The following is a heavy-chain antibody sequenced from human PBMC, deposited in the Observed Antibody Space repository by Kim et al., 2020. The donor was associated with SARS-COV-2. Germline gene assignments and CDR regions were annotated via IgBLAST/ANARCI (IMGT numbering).Heavy chain of an antibody. Sequence: GGSLRLSCAASGFTFSRHSVTWVRQAPGKGLEWVSFISASGSYTFYADSVKGRFTISRDNAKNSLYLHMNSLRAEDTAVYYCARANDRGYSYGQSYGLDVWGQGTTVTVSS. CDR3: ARANDRGYSYGQSYGLDV. CDR1: GFTFSRHS. J-gene: IGHJ6*02. CDR2: ISASGSYT. D-gene: IGHD5-18*01. V-gene: IGHV3-21*01.